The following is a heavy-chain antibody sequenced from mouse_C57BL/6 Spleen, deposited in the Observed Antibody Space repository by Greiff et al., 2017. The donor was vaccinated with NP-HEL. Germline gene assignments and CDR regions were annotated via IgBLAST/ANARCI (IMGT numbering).Heavy chain of an antibody. CDR3: ARPDYYGSSYGYFDV. J-gene: IGHJ1*03. CDR1: GFTFSDYG. Sequence: DVKLVESGGGLVKPGGSLKLSCAASGFTFSDYGMHWVRQAPEKGLEWVAYISSGSSTIYYADTVKGRFTISRDNAKNTLFLQMTSLRSEDTAMYYCARPDYYGSSYGYFDVWGTGTTVTVSS. V-gene: IGHV5-17*01. D-gene: IGHD1-1*01. CDR2: ISSGSSTI.